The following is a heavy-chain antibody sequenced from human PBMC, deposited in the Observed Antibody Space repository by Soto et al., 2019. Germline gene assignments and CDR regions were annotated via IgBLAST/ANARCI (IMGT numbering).Heavy chain of an antibody. CDR1: GYTFTTYG. J-gene: IGHJ6*02. CDR3: ACQSQSGPFYPSYAMEF. CDR2: ISAYNGNT. V-gene: IGHV1-18*01. Sequence: GASVKVSCKASGYTFTTYGINWVRQAPGQGLEWMGWISAYNGNTRYAQNLQGRLTMTTDTSTSTAYMELRSLRSDDTAVYYCACQSQSGPFYPSYAMEFRGQATTVTVSS. D-gene: IGHD3-10*01.